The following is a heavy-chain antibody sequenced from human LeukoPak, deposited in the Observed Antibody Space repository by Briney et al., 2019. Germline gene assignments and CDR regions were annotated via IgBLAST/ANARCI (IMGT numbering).Heavy chain of an antibody. D-gene: IGHD3-3*01. J-gene: IGHJ4*02. CDR1: GFTFSSYA. V-gene: IGHV3-30-3*01. CDR3: ARRSRGFWSGLYYFDY. Sequence: PGGSLRLSCAASGFTFSSYAMHWVRQAPGKGLEWVAVISYDGSNKYYADSVKGRFTISRDNAKNSLYLQMNSLRAEDTAVYYCARRSRGFWSGLYYFDYWGQGTLVTVSS. CDR2: ISYDGSNK.